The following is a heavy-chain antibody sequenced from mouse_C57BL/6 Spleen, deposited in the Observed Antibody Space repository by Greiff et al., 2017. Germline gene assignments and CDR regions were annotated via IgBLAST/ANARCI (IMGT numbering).Heavy chain of an antibody. CDR1: GYTFTDYE. Sequence: VKLMESGAELVRPGASVTLSCKASGYTFTDYEMHWVKQTPVHGLEWIGAIDPETGGTAYNQKFKGKAILTADKSSSTAYMELRSLTSEDSAVYYCTDDYDTYFDVWGTGTTVTVSS. J-gene: IGHJ1*03. CDR3: TDDYDTYFDV. D-gene: IGHD2-4*01. CDR2: IDPETGGT. V-gene: IGHV1-15*01.